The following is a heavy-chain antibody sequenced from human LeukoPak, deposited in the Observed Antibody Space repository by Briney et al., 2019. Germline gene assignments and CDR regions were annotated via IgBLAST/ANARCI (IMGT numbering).Heavy chain of an antibody. CDR1: GDSISYFY. V-gene: IGHV4-4*07. J-gene: IGHJ4*02. D-gene: IGHD6-13*01. CDR3: ARDRSSSWYKDFDY. CDR2: ISGSGST. Sequence: PSETLSLTCSVSGDSISYFYWSWIRQAAGKGLEWIGRISGSGSTDYNASLKSRVTMSVDTSKNQLSLKVISVTAADTAVYYCARDRSSSWYKDFDYWGQGTLVTVSS.